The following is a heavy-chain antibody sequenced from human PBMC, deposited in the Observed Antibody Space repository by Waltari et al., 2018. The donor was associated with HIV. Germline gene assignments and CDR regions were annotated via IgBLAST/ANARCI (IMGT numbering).Heavy chain of an antibody. CDR1: GFTFSSYA. J-gene: IGHJ3*02. CDR3: ARGGLYSSGDAFDI. CDR2: ISYDGSNK. Sequence: QVQLVESGGGVVQPGRSLRLSCAASGFTFSSYAMHWVRQAPGKGLEWVAVISYDGSNKYYADSVKGRFTISRDNSKNTLYLQMNSLRAEDTAVYYCARGGLYSSGDAFDIWGQGTMVTVSS. V-gene: IGHV3-30*01. D-gene: IGHD6-25*01.